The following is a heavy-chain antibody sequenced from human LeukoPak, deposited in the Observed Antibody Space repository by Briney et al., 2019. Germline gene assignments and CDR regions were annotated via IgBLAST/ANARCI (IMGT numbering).Heavy chain of an antibody. CDR2: IGRSGSII. Sequence: QPGGSLRLSCAASGFTFSSYDINWVRQAPGKGLEWVAHIGRSGSIIYYADSVKGRFTVSRDNANNSVYLRMNSLRAEDTAVYYCARDPPDFGVDGWGQGTLVTVSS. CDR3: ARDPPDFGVDG. CDR1: GFTFSSYD. V-gene: IGHV3-48*03. J-gene: IGHJ4*02. D-gene: IGHD3-10*01.